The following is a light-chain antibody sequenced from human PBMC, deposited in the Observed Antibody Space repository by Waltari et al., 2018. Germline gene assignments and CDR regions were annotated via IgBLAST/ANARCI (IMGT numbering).Light chain of an antibody. CDR1: QDISNY. J-gene: IGKJ2*01. CDR3: QQYENFPYT. V-gene: IGKV1-33*01. Sequence: DIQMTQSPSSLSASVGDRVTITCQASQDISNYVNWFQQKPGKAPKFLIYDASILETGVSSRFSGSGSGTDFTLTITNLQPEDIATYYCQQYENFPYTFGQGTKLEIK. CDR2: DAS.